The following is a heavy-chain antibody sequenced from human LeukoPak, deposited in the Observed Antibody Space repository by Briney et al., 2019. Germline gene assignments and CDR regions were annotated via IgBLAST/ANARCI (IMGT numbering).Heavy chain of an antibody. V-gene: IGHV3-21*01. CDR1: GFIFSTYA. CDR3: ARGKTSQNIVTRKTYNWFDP. J-gene: IGHJ5*02. D-gene: IGHD2/OR15-2a*01. Sequence: GGSLRLSCAAPGFIFSTYAMSWVRQAPGKGLEWVSSISSSSDYIYYADSVKGRFTISRDNAKNSLYLQMKSLRAEDTAVYYCARGKTSQNIVTRKTYNWFDPWGQGTLVTVSS. CDR2: ISSSSDYI.